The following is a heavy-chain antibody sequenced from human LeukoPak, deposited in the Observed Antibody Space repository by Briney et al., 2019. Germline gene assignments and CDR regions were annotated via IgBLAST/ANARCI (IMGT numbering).Heavy chain of an antibody. CDR3: AKLYSGRILDV. Sequence: GGSLRLSCAASGFTFSSYVMSWVRQAPGKGLEWVSALSSSGGDTSYEDSVKGRFTISRDNSKNTLYLQMSSLRAEDTAVYYCAKLYSGRILDVWGQGTMVTVSP. J-gene: IGHJ3*01. D-gene: IGHD3-10*01. V-gene: IGHV3-23*01. CDR1: GFTFSSYV. CDR2: LSSSGGDT.